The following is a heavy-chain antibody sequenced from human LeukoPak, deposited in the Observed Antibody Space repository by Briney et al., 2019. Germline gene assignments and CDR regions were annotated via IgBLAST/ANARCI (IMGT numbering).Heavy chain of an antibody. CDR3: AGLVGRYSSGLYYYYFDY. Sequence: PSETLPLTCTVSGDSINSLDLWSWVCQPPGKGLEWIGEMYLSGTTHSNPSVKSRVTISIDKSKNQFFLNLSSVTAADTAVYYCAGLVGRYSSGLYYYYFDYWGQGTLVTVSS. J-gene: IGHJ4*02. V-gene: IGHV4-4*02. CDR2: MYLSGTT. CDR1: GDSINSLDL. D-gene: IGHD3-22*01.